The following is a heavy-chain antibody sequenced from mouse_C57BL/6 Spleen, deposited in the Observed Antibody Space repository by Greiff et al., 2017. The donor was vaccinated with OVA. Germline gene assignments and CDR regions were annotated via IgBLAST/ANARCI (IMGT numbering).Heavy chain of an antibody. D-gene: IGHD2-4*01. Sequence: QVQLQQPGAELVRPGSSVKLSCKASGYTFTSYWMDWVKKRPGQGLEWIGNIYPSDSETHYNQKFKDKATLTVDKSSSTAYMQRSSLTSEDSAVYYCARTLYYDYDYYAMDYWGQGTSVTVSS. CDR1: GYTFTSYW. CDR3: ARTLYYDYDYYAMDY. V-gene: IGHV1-61*01. CDR2: IYPSDSET. J-gene: IGHJ4*01.